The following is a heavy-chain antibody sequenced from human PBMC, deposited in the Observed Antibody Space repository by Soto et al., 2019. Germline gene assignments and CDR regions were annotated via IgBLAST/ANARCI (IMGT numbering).Heavy chain of an antibody. V-gene: IGHV3-23*01. J-gene: IGHJ6*02. CDR3: AKWGGITIFGVGKSPYGMEV. CDR2: ISGSGGST. Sequence: SGGSLRLSCAASGFTFSSYAMSWVRQAPGKGLEWVSAISGSGGSTYYADSVKGRFTISRDNSKNTLYLEMNSLRAEDTAVYYCAKWGGITIFGVGKSPYGMEVWGQGTTVTVSS. D-gene: IGHD3-3*01. CDR1: GFTFSSYA.